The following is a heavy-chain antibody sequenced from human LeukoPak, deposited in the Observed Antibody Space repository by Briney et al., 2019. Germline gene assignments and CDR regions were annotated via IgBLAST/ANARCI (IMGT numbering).Heavy chain of an antibody. V-gene: IGHV3-23*01. CDR1: GFTFSTYA. D-gene: IGHD6-19*01. CDR3: AKNVAGPTKYYFDY. Sequence: GGSLRLSCEASGFTFSTYAMSWVRQAPGKGLEWVSTISGSGVSTYYADSVKGRFTISRDNSKNTLYLQMNSLRAEDTAVYYCAKNVAGPTKYYFDYWGQGTLVTVSS. CDR2: ISGSGVST. J-gene: IGHJ4*02.